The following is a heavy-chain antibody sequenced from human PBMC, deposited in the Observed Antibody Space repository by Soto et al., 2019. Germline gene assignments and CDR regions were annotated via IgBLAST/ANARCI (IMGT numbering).Heavy chain of an antibody. V-gene: IGHV3-23*01. D-gene: IGHD4-17*01. CDR1: GFIFSSYA. Sequence: EVQLLESGGGLVQPGGSLRLSCAASGFIFSSYAMSWVRQAPGKGLEWVSGISGSDSSTYYADSVKGRFTISRDNSKSKLYLQMNSLRAEDTAVYYCARDQGGAVRWFDPWGQGTLVTVSS. J-gene: IGHJ5*02. CDR3: ARDQGGAVRWFDP. CDR2: ISGSDSST.